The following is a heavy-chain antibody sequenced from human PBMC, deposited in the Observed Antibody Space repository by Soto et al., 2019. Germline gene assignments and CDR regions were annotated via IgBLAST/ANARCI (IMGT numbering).Heavy chain of an antibody. CDR1: GFSFRSYA. V-gene: IGHV3-23*01. Sequence: EVQLLESGGGLVQPGGSLRLSCAASGFSFRSYAISWVRQAPGQGLEWVSGFSGSDGSTYYADSVKGRFTVSGDNSKNTLYLQRSSLRAEDTAVYYCANDGDSHRPKYYFDYWGQGTLDTVSS. CDR2: FSGSDGST. D-gene: IGHD6-13*01. J-gene: IGHJ4*02. CDR3: ANDGDSHRPKYYFDY.